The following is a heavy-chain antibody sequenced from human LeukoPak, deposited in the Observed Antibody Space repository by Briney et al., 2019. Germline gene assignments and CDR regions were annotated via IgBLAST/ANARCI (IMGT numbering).Heavy chain of an antibody. D-gene: IGHD3-22*01. Sequence: SETLSLTCTVSGGSISSGSYYWSWIRQPAGKGLEWIGRIYTSGSTNYNPSLKSRVTISVDTSKNQFSLKLSSVTAADTAVYYCARALVGYYDSSGDFDYWGQGTLDTVSS. CDR3: ARALVGYYDSSGDFDY. CDR1: GGSISSGSYY. CDR2: IYTSGST. J-gene: IGHJ4*02. V-gene: IGHV4-61*02.